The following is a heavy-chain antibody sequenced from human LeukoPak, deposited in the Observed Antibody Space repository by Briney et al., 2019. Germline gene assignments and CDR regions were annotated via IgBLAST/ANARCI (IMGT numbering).Heavy chain of an antibody. CDR1: GYTLTELS. V-gene: IGHV1-24*01. Sequence: ASVKVSCKVSGYTLTELSMHWVRQAPGKGLEWMGGFDPEDGETIYAQKFQGRVTMTEDTSTDTAYMELSSLRSEDTAVYYCATVPRYCSSTSCHGGFQHWGQGTLVTVSS. CDR2: FDPEDGET. CDR3: ATVPRYCSSTSCHGGFQH. J-gene: IGHJ1*01. D-gene: IGHD2-2*01.